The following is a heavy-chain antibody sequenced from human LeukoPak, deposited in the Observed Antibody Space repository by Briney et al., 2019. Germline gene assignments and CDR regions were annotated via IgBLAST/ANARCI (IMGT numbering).Heavy chain of an antibody. Sequence: ASVTVSCKASGGTFSSYAISWVRQAPGQGLEWMGWINPNGGGTNYAQKFQGRVTMTRDTSISTAYMELSRLRSDDTAVYYCARAYSSGWYGVNYYYYYMDVWGKGTTVTVSS. D-gene: IGHD6-19*01. J-gene: IGHJ6*03. CDR3: ARAYSSGWYGVNYYYYYMDV. V-gene: IGHV1-2*02. CDR1: GGTFSSYA. CDR2: INPNGGGT.